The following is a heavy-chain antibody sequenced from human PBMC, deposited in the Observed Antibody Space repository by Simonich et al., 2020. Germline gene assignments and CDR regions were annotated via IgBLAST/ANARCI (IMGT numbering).Heavy chain of an antibody. CDR1: GYTFTGYY. D-gene: IGHD2-2*01. J-gene: IGHJ3*02. CDR3: ARDPVVPAAIRNAFDI. CDR2: INPKSGGK. Sequence: QVQLVQSGAEVKKPGASVKVSCKASGYTFTGYYMHWVRQAPGQGLWWRGWINPKSGGKKYAQKFQGRVTMTRDTSISTAYMELSRLRSDDTAVYYCARDPVVPAAIRNAFDIWGQGTMVTVSS. V-gene: IGHV1-2*02.